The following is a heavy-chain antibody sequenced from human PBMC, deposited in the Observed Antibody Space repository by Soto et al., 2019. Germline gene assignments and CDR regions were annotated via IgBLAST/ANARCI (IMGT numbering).Heavy chain of an antibody. J-gene: IGHJ5*02. CDR3: AKANVSCYDLAAFDP. D-gene: IGHD5-12*01. CDR1: GFTFDDYA. Sequence: EVQLVESGGGLVQPGRSLRLSYAASGFTFDDYAMHWVRQAPGKGLAWVAGLSWNSGSIGDADSVKGRFTISRDNDKNSLYLQMNSLRAYDTALYYCAKANVSCYDLAAFDPWGQGTLVTVSS. V-gene: IGHV3-9*01. CDR2: LSWNSGSI.